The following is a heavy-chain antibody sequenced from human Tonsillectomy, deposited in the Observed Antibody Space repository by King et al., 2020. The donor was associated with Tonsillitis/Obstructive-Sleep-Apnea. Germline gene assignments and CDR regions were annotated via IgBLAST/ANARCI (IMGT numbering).Heavy chain of an antibody. J-gene: IGHJ3*02. D-gene: IGHD2-15*01. CDR1: GFTCSDYY. V-gene: IGHV3-11*05. CDR3: ARDQRGYCSGGSCSDAFDI. Sequence: VQLVESGGGLVKPGGSLRLSCAASGFTCSDYYMSWIRQAPGKGLEGGSYISSSSSYTNYADSVKGRFTISRDNAKNSLYLQMNSLRAEDTAVYYCARDQRGYCSGGSCSDAFDIWGQGTMVPVSS. CDR2: ISSSSSYT.